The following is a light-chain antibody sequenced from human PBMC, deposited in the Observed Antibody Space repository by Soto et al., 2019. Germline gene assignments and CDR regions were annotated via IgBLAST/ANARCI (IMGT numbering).Light chain of an antibody. CDR1: SSDVGGYNY. CDR3: SSYTSSSFVV. V-gene: IGLV2-14*03. CDR2: DVS. J-gene: IGLJ2*01. Sequence: QPASVSGSPGQSITISCTGTSSDVGGYNYVSWYQQHPGKAPKLIIYDVSNRPSGVSNRFSGSKSGNTASLTISGLQAEDEADYYCSSYTSSSFVVFGGGTKLTVL.